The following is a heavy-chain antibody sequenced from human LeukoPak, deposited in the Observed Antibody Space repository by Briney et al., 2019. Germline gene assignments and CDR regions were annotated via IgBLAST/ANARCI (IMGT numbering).Heavy chain of an antibody. CDR2: INHSGST. D-gene: IGHD3-10*01. CDR3: ARGNSGYYGSGSICDY. V-gene: IGHV4-34*01. J-gene: IGHJ4*02. CDR1: GGTCSGYY. Sequence: SGTLSLNPAVYGGTCSGYYWSGVRQPPGKGLKWSGEINHSGSTNYNPSLKSRVTISVDTSKNQFSLKLSSVTAADTAVYYCARGNSGYYGSGSICDYWGQGTLVTASS.